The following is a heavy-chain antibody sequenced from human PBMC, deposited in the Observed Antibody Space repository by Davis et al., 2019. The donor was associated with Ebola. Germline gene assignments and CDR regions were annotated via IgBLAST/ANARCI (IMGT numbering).Heavy chain of an antibody. CDR2: IYPGDSDT. CDR3: ARQYSGSYGVFDY. CDR1: GYSFTSYW. D-gene: IGHD1-26*01. Sequence: GESLKISCKGSGYSFTSYWIAWVRQMPGKGLEWMGIIYPGDSDTRYSPSFQGQVTISADKSISTAYVQWSSLKASDTAMYYCARQYSGSYGVFDYWGQGTLVTVSS. V-gene: IGHV5-51*01. J-gene: IGHJ4*02.